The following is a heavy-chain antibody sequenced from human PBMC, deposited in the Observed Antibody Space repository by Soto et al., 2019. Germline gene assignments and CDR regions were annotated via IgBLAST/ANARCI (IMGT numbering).Heavy chain of an antibody. CDR1: GGTFSSYA. D-gene: IGHD3-16*01. V-gene: IGHV1-69*06. CDR3: ARDLDDYVWGSYSV. Sequence: SVKVSCKASGGTFSSYAISWVRQAPGQGLEWMGGIIPIFGTANYAQKFQGRVTITADKSTSTAYMELSSLRSEDTAVYYCARDLDDYVWGSYSVWGQGTLVTVSS. CDR2: IIPIFGTA. J-gene: IGHJ4*02.